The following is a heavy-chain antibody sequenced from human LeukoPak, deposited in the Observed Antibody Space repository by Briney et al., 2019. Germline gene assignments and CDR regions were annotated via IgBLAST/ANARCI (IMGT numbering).Heavy chain of an antibody. CDR1: GGSISSSSYY. CDR3: AKDWNWAIGY. Sequence: PSETLSLTCTVSGGSISSSSYYWGWIRQPPGKGLERVSYISSSGSTIYYADSVKGRFTISRDNSKNTLFLQMNNLRVEDMAVLYCAKDWNWAIGYWGQGTLVTVSS. J-gene: IGHJ4*02. V-gene: IGHV3-11*04. CDR2: ISSSGSTI. D-gene: IGHD1-7*01.